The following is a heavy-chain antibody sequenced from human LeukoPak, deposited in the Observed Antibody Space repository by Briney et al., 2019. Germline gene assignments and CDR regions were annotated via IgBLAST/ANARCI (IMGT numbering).Heavy chain of an antibody. J-gene: IGHJ5*02. D-gene: IGHD4-17*01. CDR2: IGGSGGNT. Sequence: GGSLTLSCAASGFNFGNYGMGWVRQAPGKGLEWVAFIGGSGGNTHYGGSVEGRFIISRDNGKMSVSLQMNSLRVEDTARYYCARLRSANWFDPWGQGTQVTVSS. CDR1: GFNFGNYG. CDR3: ARLRSANWFDP. V-gene: IGHV3-48*04.